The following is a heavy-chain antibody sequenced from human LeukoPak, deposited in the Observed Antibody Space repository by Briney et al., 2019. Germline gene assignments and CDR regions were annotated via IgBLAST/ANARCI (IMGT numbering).Heavy chain of an antibody. CDR3: ARGGYYYDSSVYYYRSYFDY. CDR1: GYTFTGQY. CDR2: INPNSGGT. J-gene: IGHJ4*02. V-gene: IGHV1-2*02. Sequence: ASVKVSCKASGYTFTGQYIHWVRQAPGQGLEWMGWINPNSGGTNYAQNFQRSVTMTSDTSNNSAYMGLSRLRSDGTAVYCCARGGYYYDSSVYYYRSYFDYCGQGALVTVSS. D-gene: IGHD3-22*01.